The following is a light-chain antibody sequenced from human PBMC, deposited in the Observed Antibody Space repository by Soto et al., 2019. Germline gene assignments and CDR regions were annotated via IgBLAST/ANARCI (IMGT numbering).Light chain of an antibody. CDR1: INDVGGYNY. CDR2: QVT. CDR3: MTYAGGHRFV. Sequence: QSVLTQPPSASGSPGQSVTISCAGNINDVGGYNYVSWYQQHPGKVPQLMIYQVTKLPSGVPDRFSASKSDTTASLSISGLQAEDEGDYSFMTYAGGHRFVFGTGTKVTVL. V-gene: IGLV2-8*01. J-gene: IGLJ1*01.